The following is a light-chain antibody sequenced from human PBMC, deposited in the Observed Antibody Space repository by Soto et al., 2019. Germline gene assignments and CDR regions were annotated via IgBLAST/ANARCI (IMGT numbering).Light chain of an antibody. Sequence: QSVLTQPASASGSPGQSITIACTGTSNNIGGYNFVSWYQQHPGKAPKLLIYDVGNRPSGVSNRFSGSKSGNTVSLTISGLQAEDEAHYYCNSYRTVSTYVFGTGTKLTVL. V-gene: IGLV2-14*01. CDR2: DVG. CDR3: NSYRTVSTYV. CDR1: SNNIGGYNF. J-gene: IGLJ1*01.